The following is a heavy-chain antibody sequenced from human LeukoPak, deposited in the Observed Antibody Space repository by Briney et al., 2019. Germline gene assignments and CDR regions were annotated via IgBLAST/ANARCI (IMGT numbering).Heavy chain of an antibody. J-gene: IGHJ6*03. Sequence: NPSQTLSLTCTVSGGSISSGDYYWSWIRQPPGKGLEWIGYIYYSGSTYYIPSLKSRVTISVDTSKNQFSLKLSSVTAADTAVYYCARVEVFVVVPAAIHYYYMDVWGKGTTVTVSS. CDR2: IYYSGST. CDR1: GGSISSGDYY. CDR3: ARVEVFVVVPAAIHYYYMDV. D-gene: IGHD2-2*02. V-gene: IGHV4-30-4*08.